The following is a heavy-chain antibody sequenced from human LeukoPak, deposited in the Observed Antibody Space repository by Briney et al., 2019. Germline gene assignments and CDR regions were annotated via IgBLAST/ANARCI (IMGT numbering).Heavy chain of an antibody. CDR1: GGAFSSYA. CDR2: IIPIFGTA. D-gene: IGHD1-26*01. CDR3: ARSVCGSYCTFDY. Sequence: SVKVSCKASGGAFSSYAISWVRQAPGQGLEWMGGIIPIFGTANYAQKFQGRVTITADESTSTAYMELSSLRSEDTAVYYCARSVCGSYCTFDYWGQGTLVTVSS. V-gene: IGHV1-69*13. J-gene: IGHJ4*02.